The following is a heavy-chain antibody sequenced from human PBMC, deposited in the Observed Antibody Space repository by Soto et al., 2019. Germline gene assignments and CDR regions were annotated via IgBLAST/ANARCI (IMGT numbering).Heavy chain of an antibody. CDR1: GGSISSGGYY. CDR3: ARQLRYCDSRLTYYMDV. D-gene: IGHD3-9*01. J-gene: IGHJ6*03. Sequence: QVQLQESGPGLVKPSQTLSLTCTVSGGSISSGGYYWSWIRQHPGKGLEWIGYSNYSGSTYYNPTLKGRVSISVDQSKNQFSLKLSSVTAADTAVYYCARQLRYCDSRLTYYMDVWGKGTTVTVSS. V-gene: IGHV4-31*03. CDR2: SNYSGST.